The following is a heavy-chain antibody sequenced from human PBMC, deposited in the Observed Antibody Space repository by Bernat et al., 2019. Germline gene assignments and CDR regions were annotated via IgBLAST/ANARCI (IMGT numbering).Heavy chain of an antibody. V-gene: IGHV3-74*01. D-gene: IGHD5-24*01. CDR2: INGDGGST. CDR3: ARARDGYYMDV. J-gene: IGHJ6*03. Sequence: EVQLVESGGGLVQPGGSLRLSCAASGFTFSSYWMHWVRHAPGEGLVWVSRINGDGGSTTYADSVKGRFTISRDNAKNTLYLQMNSLRAEDTAVYYCARARDGYYMDVWGKGTTVTVSS. CDR1: GFTFSSYW.